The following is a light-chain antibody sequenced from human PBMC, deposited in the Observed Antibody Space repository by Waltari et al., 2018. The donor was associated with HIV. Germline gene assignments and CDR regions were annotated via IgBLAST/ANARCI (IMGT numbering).Light chain of an antibody. CDR2: LGS. CDR1: QSLLHSNGYNY. Sequence: IVMTQSPLSLPVTPGETASISCRSSQSLLHSNGYNYLDWYLQKPGQSPQLLIYLGSNRASGVPDRFSGSGSGTDFTLKISRVEAEDVGVYYCMQALQTPLYTFGQGTKLEIK. V-gene: IGKV2-28*01. J-gene: IGKJ2*01. CDR3: MQALQTPLYT.